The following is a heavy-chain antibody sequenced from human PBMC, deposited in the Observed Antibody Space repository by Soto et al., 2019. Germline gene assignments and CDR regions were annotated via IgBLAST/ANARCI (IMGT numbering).Heavy chain of an antibody. Sequence: QVQLVQSGAEVKKPGSSVKVSCKASGGTFSSYAISWVRQAPGQGLEWMGGIIPIFGTANYAQKFQGRVTITADISTGTAYMERGSLRSGDTAVYYCAREGGVGATTGWDWDQGTLVTVSS. CDR2: IIPIFGTA. CDR1: GGTFSSYA. J-gene: IGHJ4*02. V-gene: IGHV1-69*06. CDR3: AREGGVGATTGWD. D-gene: IGHD1-26*01.